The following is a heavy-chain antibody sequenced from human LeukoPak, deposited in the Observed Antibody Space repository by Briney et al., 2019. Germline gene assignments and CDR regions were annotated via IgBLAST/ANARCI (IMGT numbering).Heavy chain of an antibody. D-gene: IGHD3-22*01. Sequence: PGGSLRLSCAASGFISSHYAMTWVRQAPGKGLEWVSYISTSGTTIYYAASVKGRFTISRDNADNSLYLQMNSLRAEDTALYYCARQSDSSGFFFDYWGQGTLVTVSS. CDR1: GFISSHYA. V-gene: IGHV3-48*04. J-gene: IGHJ4*02. CDR2: ISTSGTTI. CDR3: ARQSDSSGFFFDY.